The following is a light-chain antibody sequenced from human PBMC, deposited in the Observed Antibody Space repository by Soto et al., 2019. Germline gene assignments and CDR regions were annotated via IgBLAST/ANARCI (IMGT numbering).Light chain of an antibody. J-gene: IGKJ5*01. CDR2: AAS. Sequence: DIPLTQSPSFLSASVGDRVTITCRASQDINTYLAWYQQKPGKAPKLLIFAASTLQNGVPSRFSSSGSGTEFTVTITSLQPEDFATYYSQQSKIYPITFGQGTRLEIK. V-gene: IGKV1-9*01. CDR1: QDINTY. CDR3: QQSKIYPIT.